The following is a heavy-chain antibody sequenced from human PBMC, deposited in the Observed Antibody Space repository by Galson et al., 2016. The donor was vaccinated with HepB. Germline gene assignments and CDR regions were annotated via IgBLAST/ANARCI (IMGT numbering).Heavy chain of an antibody. V-gene: IGHV4-4*07. CDR1: SGSFSGYY. CDR3: ARGGAHVWGSYRSPPDS. Sequence: SETLSLTCAVFSGSFSGYYWSWIRQPAGKGLEWIGHIYPSGSTDYNPPLKSRPTISADTSKHRFSLKLISVTAADTAVYFCARGGAHVWGSYRSPPDSWGQGTLVTVSS. CDR2: IYPSGST. J-gene: IGHJ5*01. D-gene: IGHD3-16*02.